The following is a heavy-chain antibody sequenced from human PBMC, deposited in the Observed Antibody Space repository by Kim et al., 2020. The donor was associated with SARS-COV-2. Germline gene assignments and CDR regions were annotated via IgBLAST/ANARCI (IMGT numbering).Heavy chain of an antibody. V-gene: IGHV3-23*01. CDR2: ISGGAFNT. CDR1: GFTFSSYV. CDR3: AKTPGNMWSTVYFDY. Sequence: GGSLRLSCAASGFTFSSYVMSWVRQAPGKGVEWVSVISGGAFNTYYADSVRGRFTISRDNSKNTLFLQMNNLRADDTAIYYCAKTPGNMWSTVYFDYWGQVALVTVSS. D-gene: IGHD2-21*01. J-gene: IGHJ4*02.